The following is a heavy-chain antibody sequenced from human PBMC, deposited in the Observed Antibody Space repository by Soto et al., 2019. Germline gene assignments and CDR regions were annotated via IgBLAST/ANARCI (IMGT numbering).Heavy chain of an antibody. J-gene: IGHJ4*02. D-gene: IGHD1-26*01. CDR3: AKRSPSGTYYFDY. V-gene: IGHV3-23*01. Sequence: PGGSLRLSCAASGFTFTSYAMTWVRQGPGKGLEWVSSIGTTTGDILYADSVKGRFTISRDNSKNTLYLQINSLRTEDTAIYYCAKRSPSGTYYFDYWGPGTLVTVSS. CDR1: GFTFTSYA. CDR2: IGTTTGDI.